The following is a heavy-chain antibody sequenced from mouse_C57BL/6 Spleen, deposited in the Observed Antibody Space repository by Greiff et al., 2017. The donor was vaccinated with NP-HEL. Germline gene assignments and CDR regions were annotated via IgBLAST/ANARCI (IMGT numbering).Heavy chain of an antibody. Sequence: QVQLQQPGAELVKPGASVKLSCKASGYTFTSYWMHWVKQRPGQGLEWIGMIHPNSGSTNYNEKFKSKATLTVDKSSSTAYMQLSSLTSEDSAVYYCARYYYDYDDAMDYWGQGTSVTVSS. J-gene: IGHJ4*01. CDR1: GYTFTSYW. CDR2: IHPNSGST. D-gene: IGHD2-4*01. V-gene: IGHV1-64*01. CDR3: ARYYYDYDDAMDY.